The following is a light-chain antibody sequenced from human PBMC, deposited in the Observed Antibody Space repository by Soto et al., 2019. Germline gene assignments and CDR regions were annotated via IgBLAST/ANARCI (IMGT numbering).Light chain of an antibody. CDR1: GSNFGSNT. J-gene: IGLJ1*01. V-gene: IGLV1-44*01. Sequence: QSVLTQPPSASGTPGHRVTISCSGSGSNFGSNTVNWYQHLPGTAPKLLIYNNDQRPSGVPDRFSGSKSGTSASLAISGLQFDDEADYYCAAWDDRLKGYVFGTGTKVTVL. CDR3: AAWDDRLKGYV. CDR2: NND.